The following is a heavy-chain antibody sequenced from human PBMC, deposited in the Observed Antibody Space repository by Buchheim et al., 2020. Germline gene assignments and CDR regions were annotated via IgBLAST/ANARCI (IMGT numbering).Heavy chain of an antibody. CDR1: GFTVSSNY. CDR3: ARELYYYYYGMDV. CDR2: IYSGGST. Sequence: EVQLVESGGGLVQPGGSLRLSCAASGFTVSSNYMSWVRQAPGKGLEWVSVIYSGGSTYYADSVKGRFTISRDNSKKTLYLQMNSLRAEDTAVYYCARELYYYYYGMDVWGQGTT. V-gene: IGHV3-66*01. J-gene: IGHJ6*02.